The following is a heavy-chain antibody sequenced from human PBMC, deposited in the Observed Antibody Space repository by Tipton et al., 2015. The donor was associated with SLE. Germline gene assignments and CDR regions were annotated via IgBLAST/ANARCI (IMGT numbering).Heavy chain of an antibody. Sequence: TLSLTCTVSGGSISSYYWSWIRQPPGKGLEWIGYIYYSGSTNYNPSLKSRVTISVDTSKNQFSLKLSSVTAADTAVYYCARELGYDAFDIWGQGTMVTVSS. J-gene: IGHJ3*02. CDR2: IYYSGST. CDR1: GGSISSYY. D-gene: IGHD3-16*01. CDR3: ARELGYDAFDI. V-gene: IGHV4-59*01.